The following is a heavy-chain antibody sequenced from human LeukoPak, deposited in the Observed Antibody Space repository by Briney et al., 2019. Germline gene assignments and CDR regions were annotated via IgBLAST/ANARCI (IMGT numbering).Heavy chain of an antibody. V-gene: IGHV4-59*01. CDR1: GGSISSYY. CDR2: IYYSGST. CDR3: ASGSVYNWNYYFDY. Sequence: PSETLSLTCSVSGGSISSYYWSWIRQPPGKGLEWIGYIYYSGSTNYNPSLKSRVTISVDTSKNQFSLKLSSVTAADTAVYYCASGSVYNWNYYFDYWGQGTLVTVSS. J-gene: IGHJ4*02. D-gene: IGHD1-7*01.